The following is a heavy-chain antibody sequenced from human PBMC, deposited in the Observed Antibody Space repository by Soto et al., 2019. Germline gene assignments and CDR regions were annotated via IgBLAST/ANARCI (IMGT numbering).Heavy chain of an antibody. D-gene: IGHD5-12*01. V-gene: IGHV1-69*06. Sequence: SVKVSCKASGGTFSSYAISWVRQAPGQGLEWMGGIIPIFGTANHAQKFQGRVTITADKSTSTAYMELSSLRSEDTAVYYCALQIPPTIVATITELDYWGQGTLVTVSS. CDR3: ALQIPPTIVATITELDY. CDR2: IIPIFGTA. J-gene: IGHJ4*02. CDR1: GGTFSSYA.